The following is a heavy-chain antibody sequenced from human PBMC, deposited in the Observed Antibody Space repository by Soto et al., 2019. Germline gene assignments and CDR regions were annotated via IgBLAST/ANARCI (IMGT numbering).Heavy chain of an antibody. D-gene: IGHD3-22*01. CDR3: ARSGYTNYPDY. CDR2: INSYNGDT. Sequence: QVQLVQSGAEVKKPGASVKVSCKASGYTFINYGISWVRQAPGQGLAWMGWINSYNGDTDYAQNFQGRLSVTTDTSTSAVYMELRSLGSDDTAVYFCARSGYTNYPDYWGQGTLVTVSS. V-gene: IGHV1-18*01. CDR1: GYTFINYG. J-gene: IGHJ4*02.